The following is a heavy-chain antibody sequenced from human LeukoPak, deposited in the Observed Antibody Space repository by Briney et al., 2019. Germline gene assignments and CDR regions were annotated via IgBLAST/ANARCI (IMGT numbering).Heavy chain of an antibody. D-gene: IGHD2-15*01. CDR2: ISGSGDYT. CDR1: GFTFSSHG. Sequence: PGGSLRLSCAASGFTFSSHGMSWVRQAPGKGLEWVSTISGSGDYTYYVDSVKGRFTISRDDSKNTLYLQMNSLRAEDTAVYYCAKDRWQLDPSYYHYMDVWGKGTTVTVSS. CDR3: AKDRWQLDPSYYHYMDV. J-gene: IGHJ6*03. V-gene: IGHV3-23*01.